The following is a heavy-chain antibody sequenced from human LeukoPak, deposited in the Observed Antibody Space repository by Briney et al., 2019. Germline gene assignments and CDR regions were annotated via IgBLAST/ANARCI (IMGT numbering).Heavy chain of an antibody. CDR2: INHNGST. Sequence: SETLSLTCAVYGGSFSGYYWSWIRQPPGKGLEWIGEINHNGSTNYNSSLKSRVTISVDTSKNQFSLKLSSVTAADTAVYYCARGYYGSGSHCCHMDVWGKGNHDRRL. D-gene: IGHD3-10*01. J-gene: IGHJ6*03. V-gene: IGHV4-34*01. CDR3: ARGYYGSGSHCCHMDV. CDR1: GGSFSGYY.